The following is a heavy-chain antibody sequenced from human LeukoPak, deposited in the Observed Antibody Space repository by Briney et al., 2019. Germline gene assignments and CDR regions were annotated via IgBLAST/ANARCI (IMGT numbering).Heavy chain of an antibody. CDR2: IRYDGSNK. CDR3: AKDQGQWLFTPDAFDI. J-gene: IGHJ3*02. CDR1: GFTFSNYW. V-gene: IGHV3-30*02. Sequence: GGSLRLSCAASGFTFSNYWMSWVRQAPGKGLEWVAFIRYDGSNKYYADSVKGRFTISRDNSKNTLYLQMNSLRAEDTAVYYCAKDQGQWLFTPDAFDIWGQGTMVTVSS. D-gene: IGHD6-19*01.